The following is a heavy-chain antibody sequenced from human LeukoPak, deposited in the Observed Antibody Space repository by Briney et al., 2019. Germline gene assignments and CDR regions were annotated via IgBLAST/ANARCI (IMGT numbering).Heavy chain of an antibody. CDR3: ASLPCGIVVVPAAMCGSYYYMDV. CDR2: IYYSGSP. Sequence: SETLSLTCTVSGGSISSYYWSWIRQPPGKGLEWIGYIYYSGSPNYNPSLKSRVTISVDTSKNQFSLKLSSVTAADTAVYYCASLPCGIVVVPAAMCGSYYYMDVWGKGTTVTVSS. V-gene: IGHV4-59*01. J-gene: IGHJ6*03. D-gene: IGHD2-2*01. CDR1: GGSISSYY.